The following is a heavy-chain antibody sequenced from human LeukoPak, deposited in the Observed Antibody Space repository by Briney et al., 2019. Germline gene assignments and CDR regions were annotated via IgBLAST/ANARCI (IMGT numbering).Heavy chain of an antibody. CDR3: ARLSYSSSSSRTYNWFDP. D-gene: IGHD6-6*01. J-gene: IGHJ5*02. Sequence: SETLSLTCTVSGGSISSYYWSWIRQPAGKGLEWIGRIYTSGSTNYNPSLKSRVTMSVDTSKNQFSLKLSSVTAADTAVYYCARLSYSSSSSRTYNWFDPWGQGTLVTVSS. CDR1: GGSISSYY. V-gene: IGHV4-4*07. CDR2: IYTSGST.